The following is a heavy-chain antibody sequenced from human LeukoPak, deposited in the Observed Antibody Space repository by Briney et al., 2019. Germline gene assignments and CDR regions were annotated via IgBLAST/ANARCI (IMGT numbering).Heavy chain of an antibody. CDR3: ARRVGYSGYD. Sequence: KPSETLSLTCTVSGGSISSYYWSWIRQPPGKGLEWIGYIYYSGSTNYNPSLKSRVTISVDTSKNQFSLKLSSVTAADTAVYYCARRVGYSGYDWGQGTLVTVSS. CDR1: GGSISSYY. J-gene: IGHJ4*02. CDR2: IYYSGST. D-gene: IGHD5-12*01. V-gene: IGHV4-59*08.